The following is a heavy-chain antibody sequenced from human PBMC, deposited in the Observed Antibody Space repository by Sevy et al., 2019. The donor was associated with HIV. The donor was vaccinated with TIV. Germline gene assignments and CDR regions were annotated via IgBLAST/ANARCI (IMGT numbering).Heavy chain of an antibody. CDR2: ISSSSSYI. CDR1: GFTFSSYS. CDR3: VRKRYCSSTSCSNPPFDAFDI. Sequence: GGSLRLSCAASGFTFSSYSMNWVRQAPGKGLEWVSSISSSSSYIYYADSVKGRFTISRDNAKNSLYLQMNSLRAEDTAVYYCVRKRYCSSTSCSNPPFDAFDIWGQGTMVTVSS. V-gene: IGHV3-21*01. D-gene: IGHD2-2*01. J-gene: IGHJ3*02.